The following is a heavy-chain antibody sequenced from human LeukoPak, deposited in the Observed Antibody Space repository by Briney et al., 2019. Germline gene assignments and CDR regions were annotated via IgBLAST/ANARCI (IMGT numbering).Heavy chain of an antibody. CDR2: ISGCGGNP. Sequence: GGSLRLSCAASGFTFRSYSMTWVRQAPGKGLEWVSVISGCGGNPYYADSVKGRFTISRDNSKNTVFLHMNSLRAEDTAVYHCARDSSYYYDSSGYHPAWYFDLWGRGTLVTVSS. CDR1: GFTFRSYS. D-gene: IGHD3-22*01. J-gene: IGHJ2*01. CDR3: ARDSSYYYDSSGYHPAWYFDL. V-gene: IGHV3-23*01.